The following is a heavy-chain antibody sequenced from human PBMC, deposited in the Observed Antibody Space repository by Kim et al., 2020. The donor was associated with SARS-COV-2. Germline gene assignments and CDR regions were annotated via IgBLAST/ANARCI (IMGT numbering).Heavy chain of an antibody. D-gene: IGHD5-12*01. V-gene: IGHV3-30*18. CDR3: AKDRGYGGNPGDYFDY. CDR2: ISYDGSNK. Sequence: GGSLRLSCAASGFTFSSYGMHWVRQAPGKGLEWVAVISYDGSNKYYADSVKGRFTISRDNSKNTLYLQMNSLRAEDTAVYYCAKDRGYGGNPGDYFDYWGQGTLVTVSS. CDR1: GFTFSSYG. J-gene: IGHJ4*02.